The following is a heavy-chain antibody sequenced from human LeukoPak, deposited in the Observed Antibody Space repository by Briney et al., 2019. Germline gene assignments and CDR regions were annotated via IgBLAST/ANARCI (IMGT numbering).Heavy chain of an antibody. Sequence: SETLSLTCTVSGGSISSSSYYWGWIRQPPGKGLEWIGSIYYSGSTYYNPSLKSRVTISVDTSKNQFSLKLSSVTAADTAVYYCARDTWEPFDYWGQGALVTVSS. CDR2: IYYSGST. CDR1: GGSISSSSYY. CDR3: ARDTWEPFDY. V-gene: IGHV4-39*07. J-gene: IGHJ4*02. D-gene: IGHD1-14*01.